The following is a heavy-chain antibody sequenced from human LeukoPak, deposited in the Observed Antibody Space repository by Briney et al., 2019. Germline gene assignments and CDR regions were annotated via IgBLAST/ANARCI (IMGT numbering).Heavy chain of an antibody. CDR3: ARLAAAGTGYFQH. V-gene: IGHV1-2*02. CDR2: INPNSGGT. Sequence: GASVKVSCKASGYTFTGYYMHWVRQAPGQGLEWMGWINPNSGGTNYAQKFQGRVTMTRDTSISTAYMELSRLRSDDTAVYYCARLAAAGTGYFQHWGRGTLVTVSS. J-gene: IGHJ1*01. D-gene: IGHD6-13*01. CDR1: GYTFTGYY.